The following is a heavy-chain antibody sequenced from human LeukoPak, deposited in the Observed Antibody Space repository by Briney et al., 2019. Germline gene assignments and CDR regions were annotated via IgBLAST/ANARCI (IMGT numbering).Heavy chain of an antibody. CDR1: GGTFSSYA. V-gene: IGHV1-69*05. Sequence: SVKVSCKASGGTFSSYAISWVRQAPGQGLEWMGGIIPIFGTANYAQKLQGRVTMTTDTSTSTAYMELRSLRSDDTAVYYCARVYRPPGYCSSTSCSAWFDPWGQGTLVTVSS. CDR2: IIPIFGTA. CDR3: ARVYRPPGYCSSTSCSAWFDP. J-gene: IGHJ5*02. D-gene: IGHD2-2*03.